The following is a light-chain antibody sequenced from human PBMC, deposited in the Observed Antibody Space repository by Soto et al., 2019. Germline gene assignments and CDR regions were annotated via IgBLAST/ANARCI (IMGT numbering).Light chain of an antibody. CDR2: DVG. V-gene: IGLV2-14*03. Sequence: QSVLTQPASVSGSPGQAITISCTGTHSDIGNYNYVSWYQHLPGKAPKLMIYDVGSRPSGVSSRFSGSKSGNTASLAISGLQAEDEADYYCHSYREDHPRFYVFGTGTQLTVL. CDR3: HSYREDHPRFYV. J-gene: IGLJ1*01. CDR1: HSDIGNYNY.